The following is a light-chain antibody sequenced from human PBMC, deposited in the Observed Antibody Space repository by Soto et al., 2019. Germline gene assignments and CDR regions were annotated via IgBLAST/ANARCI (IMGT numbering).Light chain of an antibody. CDR1: QGISSY. CDR2: AAS. V-gene: IGKV1-8*01. J-gene: IGKJ3*01. Sequence: AIRMTQSPSSLSASTGDRVTITCRASQGISSYLAWYQQKPGKAPKLLIYAASTLHSGVPSRFSGSGSGTDFTLTISCLQSEDFATYYCQQYYSYPFPFGPGTKVDIK. CDR3: QQYYSYPFP.